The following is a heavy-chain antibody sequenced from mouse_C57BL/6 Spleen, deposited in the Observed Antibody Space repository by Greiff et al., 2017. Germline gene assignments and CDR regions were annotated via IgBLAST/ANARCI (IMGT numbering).Heavy chain of an antibody. J-gene: IGHJ1*03. Sequence: EVNVVESGGGLVKPGGSLKLSCAASGFTFSSYTMSWVRQTPEKRLEWVATISGGGGNTYYPDSVKGRFTISRDNAKNTLYLQMSSLRSEDTALYYCARWDDYGYFDVWGTGTTVTVSS. CDR1: GFTFSSYT. CDR2: ISGGGGNT. D-gene: IGHD2-3*01. CDR3: ARWDDYGYFDV. V-gene: IGHV5-9*01.